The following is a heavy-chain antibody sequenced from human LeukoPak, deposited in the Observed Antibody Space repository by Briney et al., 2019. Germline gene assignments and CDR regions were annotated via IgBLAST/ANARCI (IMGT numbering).Heavy chain of an antibody. D-gene: IGHD4-17*01. CDR1: GYTFTGYY. Sequence: GASVKVSCKASGYTFTGYYMHWVRQAPGQGLEWMGWINPNSGGTNYAQKFQGWVTMTRDTSISTAYMELRSLRSDDTAVYYCARASDYGDYVHYWGQGTLVTVSS. CDR3: ARASDYGDYVHY. V-gene: IGHV1-2*04. J-gene: IGHJ4*02. CDR2: INPNSGGT.